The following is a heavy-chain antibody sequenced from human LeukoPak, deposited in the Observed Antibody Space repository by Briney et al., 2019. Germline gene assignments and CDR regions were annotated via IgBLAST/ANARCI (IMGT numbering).Heavy chain of an antibody. Sequence: SETLSLTCAVSGFSIRSPYYWGWIRQPPGKGLEWTGSVHHSGYTHYNPSLKSRVTTSIDTSNNQFSLKLKLNSVTAADTAVYYCARGGSGNYWDFDYWGQGTLVTVSS. CDR2: VHHSGYT. D-gene: IGHD3-10*01. CDR1: GFSIRSPYY. CDR3: ARGGSGNYWDFDY. J-gene: IGHJ4*02. V-gene: IGHV4-38-2*01.